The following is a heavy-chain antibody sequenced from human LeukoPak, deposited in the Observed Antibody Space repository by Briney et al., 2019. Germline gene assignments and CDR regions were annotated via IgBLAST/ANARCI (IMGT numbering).Heavy chain of an antibody. V-gene: IGHV4-38-2*02. CDR3: ARVAGAYSSSSYYFDY. Sequence: SETLSLTCTVSGYSISSGCYWGWIRQPPGKGLEWIGSIYHSGSTYYNPSLKSRVTISVDTSKNQFSLKLSSVTAADTAVYYCARVAGAYSSSSYYFDYWGQGTLVTVSS. CDR2: IYHSGST. J-gene: IGHJ4*02. CDR1: GYSISSGCY. D-gene: IGHD6-13*01.